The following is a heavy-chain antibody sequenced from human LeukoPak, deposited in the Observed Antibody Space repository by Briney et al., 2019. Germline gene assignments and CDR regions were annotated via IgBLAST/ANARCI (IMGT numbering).Heavy chain of an antibody. CDR1: GHTFTSYG. D-gene: IGHD2-15*01. CDR2: ISAYNGNT. J-gene: IGHJ4*02. Sequence: ASVKVSCKTSGHTFTSYGISWVRQAPGQGLEWMGWISAYNGNTNYAQKLQGRVTMTTDTSTSTAYMELRSLRSDDTAVYYCARDWGSRGSPGYFDYWGQGTLVTVSS. V-gene: IGHV1-18*01. CDR3: ARDWGSRGSPGYFDY.